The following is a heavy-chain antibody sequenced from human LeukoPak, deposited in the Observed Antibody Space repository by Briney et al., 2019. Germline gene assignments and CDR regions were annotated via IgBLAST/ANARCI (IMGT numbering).Heavy chain of an antibody. J-gene: IGHJ4*02. CDR3: MRESKSYDGSGYYHDY. V-gene: IGHV4-61*08. Sequence: KPSETLSLTCTVSGDSVSSGDYHWSWIRQPPGKGLEWIGNISNSGNTNYNPSLKSRVTISIDTSKNQFSLKLSSVTAADTAVYYCMRESKSYDGSGYYHDYWGQGTLVTVSS. D-gene: IGHD3-22*01. CDR1: GDSVSSGDYH. CDR2: ISNSGNT.